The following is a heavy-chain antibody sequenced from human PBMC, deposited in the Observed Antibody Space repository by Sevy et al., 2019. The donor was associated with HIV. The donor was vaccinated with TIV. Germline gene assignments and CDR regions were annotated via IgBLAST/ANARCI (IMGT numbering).Heavy chain of an antibody. CDR2: LSFGCGKI. J-gene: IGHJ4*02. D-gene: IGHD2-8*01. CDR3: AREGCSRPHDY. CDR1: GFAFYEYS. Sequence: GGSLRLSCAASGFAFYEYSMSWIRQAPGKGLEWVATLSFGCGKIDYADSVKGRFTISRDNSKNSFYLQMDNLRVEDSALYYCAREGCSRPHDYWGQGTRVTVSS. V-gene: IGHV3-23*01.